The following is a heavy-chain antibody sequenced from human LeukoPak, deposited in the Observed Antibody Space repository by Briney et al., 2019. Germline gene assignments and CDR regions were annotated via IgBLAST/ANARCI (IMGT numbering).Heavy chain of an antibody. D-gene: IGHD6-13*01. CDR1: GGSISSYY. V-gene: IGHV4-59*01. CDR2: IYYSGST. Sequence: TPSETLSLTCTVSGGSISSYYWSWIRQPPGKGLEWIGYIYYSGSTNYNPSLKSRVTISVDTSKNQFSLKLSSVTAADTAVYYCARVPGYSSSWYYFDYWGQGTLVTVSS. J-gene: IGHJ4*02. CDR3: ARVPGYSSSWYYFDY.